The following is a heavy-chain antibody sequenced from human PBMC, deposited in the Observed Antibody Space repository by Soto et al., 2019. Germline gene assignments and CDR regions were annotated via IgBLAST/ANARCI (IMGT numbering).Heavy chain of an antibody. Sequence: GGSLRLSCAASGFTFSSYAMSWVRQAPGKGLEWVSAISGSGGSTYYADSGKGRFTISRDNSKNTLYLQMNSLRAEDTAVYYCAKDMYYGSGSSIAFDIWGQGTMGTVS. CDR2: ISGSGGST. CDR1: GFTFSSYA. CDR3: AKDMYYGSGSSIAFDI. V-gene: IGHV3-23*01. D-gene: IGHD3-10*01. J-gene: IGHJ3*02.